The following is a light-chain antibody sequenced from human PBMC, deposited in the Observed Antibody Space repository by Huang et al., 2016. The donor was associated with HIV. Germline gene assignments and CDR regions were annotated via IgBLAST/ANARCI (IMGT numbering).Light chain of an antibody. CDR3: QQRANWPYT. CDR1: QSISSY. J-gene: IGKJ2*01. CDR2: DVS. Sequence: EIVLTQSPASLSLSPGERATLSCRASQSISSYLAWYQQKPGQAPRLLIYDVSNRATGIPARFSGSGSVTDFTLAISSLEPEDFALYYCQQRANWPYTFGQGTKLEI. V-gene: IGKV3-11*01.